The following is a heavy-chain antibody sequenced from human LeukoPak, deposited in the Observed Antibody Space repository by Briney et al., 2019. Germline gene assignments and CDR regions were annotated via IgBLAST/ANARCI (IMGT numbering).Heavy chain of an antibody. CDR1: GFTFSSYE. V-gene: IGHV3-48*03. CDR3: ARDAYPYSAYDY. Sequence: GGSLRLSCAASGFTFSSYEMNWVRQAPGKGLEWVSYISSSGSTVYYADSVKGRFTISRDNAKNSLYLQMNSLRAEDTAVYYCARDAYPYSAYDYWGQGTLVTVSS. J-gene: IGHJ4*02. D-gene: IGHD2-21*01. CDR2: ISSSGSTV.